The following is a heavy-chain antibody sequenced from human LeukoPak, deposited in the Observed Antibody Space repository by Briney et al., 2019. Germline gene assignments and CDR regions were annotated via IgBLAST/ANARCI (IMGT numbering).Heavy chain of an antibody. Sequence: SGPTLVNPTQTLTLTCTFSGFSLSSSGLCVSWIRQPPGKALEWLARIDWEDDKYYSTSLKTRLTISKDTSKNQVVLTMTNMDPVDTATYYCARVHNSGWPYYFDYWGQGTLVTVSS. D-gene: IGHD6-19*01. V-gene: IGHV2-70*11. CDR2: IDWEDDK. J-gene: IGHJ4*02. CDR1: GFSLSSSGLC. CDR3: ARVHNSGWPYYFDY.